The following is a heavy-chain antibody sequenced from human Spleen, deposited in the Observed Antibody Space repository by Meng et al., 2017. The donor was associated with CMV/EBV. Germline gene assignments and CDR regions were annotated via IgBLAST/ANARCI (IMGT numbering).Heavy chain of an antibody. CDR2: IRFDGSKK. CDR1: GFTFSSYS. J-gene: IGHJ4*02. CDR3: AKDVSPYSSSPLPMAH. Sequence: GESLKISCAASGFTFSSYSIHWVRQAPGKGLEWVAFIRFDGSKKYYADSAKGRFTISRDNSKNTLYLQMNSLRVEDTAVYYCAKDVSPYSSSPLPMAHWGQGTLVTVSS. V-gene: IGHV3-30*02. D-gene: IGHD6-6*01.